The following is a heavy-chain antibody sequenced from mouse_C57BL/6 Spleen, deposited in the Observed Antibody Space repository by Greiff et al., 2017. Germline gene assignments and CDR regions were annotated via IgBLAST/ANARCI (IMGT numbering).Heavy chain of an antibody. CDR3: TRWLLRGAMDY. D-gene: IGHD2-3*01. V-gene: IGHV14-1*01. CDR1: GFNIKDYY. CDR2: IDPEDGDT. J-gene: IGHJ4*01. Sequence: VHVKQSGAELVRPGASVKLSCTASGFNIKDYYMHWVKQRPEQGLEWIGRIDPEDGDTEYAPKFQGKATMTADTSSNTAYLQLSSLTSEDTAVYYCTRWLLRGAMDYWGQGTSVTVSS.